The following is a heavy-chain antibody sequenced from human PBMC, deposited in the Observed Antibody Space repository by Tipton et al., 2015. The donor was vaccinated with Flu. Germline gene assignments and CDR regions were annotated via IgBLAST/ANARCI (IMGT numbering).Heavy chain of an antibody. CDR3: ARHWDYIDSFDV. J-gene: IGHJ3*01. CDR2: VYYTGTT. CDR1: GASITGYY. D-gene: IGHD4-11*01. V-gene: IGHV4-59*08. Sequence: TLSLTCSVSGASITGYYCNWIRQSPEKGLERLGFVYYTGTTNYNPSLKGRVSISLDTSKNQFSLTLTSVTAADTAVYYCARHWDYIDSFDVWGPGTAVTVSS.